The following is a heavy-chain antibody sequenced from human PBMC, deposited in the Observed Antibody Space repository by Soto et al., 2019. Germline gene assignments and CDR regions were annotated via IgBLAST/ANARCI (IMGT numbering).Heavy chain of an antibody. CDR3: ARKGYGHLRGSTDYGMVV. Sequence: QVQLVQSGAEVKKPGSSVKVSCKASGGTFSSYAISWVRQAPGQGLEWMGGIIPIFGTANYAQKFQGRVTITADESTSTAYMELSSLRSEDTAVYYCARKGYGHLRGSTDYGMVVWGQGTTVTVSS. CDR1: GGTFSSYA. V-gene: IGHV1-69*12. CDR2: IIPIFGTA. J-gene: IGHJ6*02. D-gene: IGHD4-17*01.